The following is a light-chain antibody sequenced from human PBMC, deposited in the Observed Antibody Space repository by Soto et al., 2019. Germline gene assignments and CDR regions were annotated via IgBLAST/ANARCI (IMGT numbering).Light chain of an antibody. CDR1: SSDVGSYNL. Sequence: QSALTQPASVSGSPGQSITISCTGTSSDVGSYNLVSWYQQRPGKAPKLMIYEGSKRPSGFSNRFSGSKSGNTASLTISGLQDEDEADYYCCSYAGSSTYVVGTGTKLTVL. CDR2: EGS. V-gene: IGLV2-23*01. CDR3: CSYAGSSTYV. J-gene: IGLJ1*01.